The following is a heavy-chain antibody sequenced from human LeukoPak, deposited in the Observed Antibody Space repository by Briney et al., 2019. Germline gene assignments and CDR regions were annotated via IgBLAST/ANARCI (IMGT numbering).Heavy chain of an antibody. CDR1: GGSISIYY. CDR2: IYSSGST. J-gene: IGHJ4*02. V-gene: IGHV4-4*07. Sequence: PSETLSLTCTVSGGSISIYYWSWIRQPAGKGLEWIGRIYSSGSTNYNPSLKSRVTMSVDTSKNQLSLKLSSVTAADTAVYYCARVKLSYGYSYGYNPYYFDYWGQGTLVTVSS. CDR3: ARVKLSYGYSYGYNPYYFDY. D-gene: IGHD5-18*01.